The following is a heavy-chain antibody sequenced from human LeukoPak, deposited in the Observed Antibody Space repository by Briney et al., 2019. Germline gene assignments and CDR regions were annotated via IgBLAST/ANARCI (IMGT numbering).Heavy chain of an antibody. J-gene: IGHJ4*02. Sequence: ASVKVSCKASGYTFASYDINWVRQATGQGLEWMGWMNPNSGNTGYAQKFQGRVTITRNTSISTAYMELSSLRSEDTAVYYCAKGALGPSSGWYFDYWGQGTLVTVSS. V-gene: IGHV1-8*03. CDR1: GYTFASYD. D-gene: IGHD6-19*01. CDR2: MNPNSGNT. CDR3: AKGALGPSSGWYFDY.